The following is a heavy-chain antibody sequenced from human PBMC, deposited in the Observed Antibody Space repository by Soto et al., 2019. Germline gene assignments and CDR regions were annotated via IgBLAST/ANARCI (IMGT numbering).Heavy chain of an antibody. D-gene: IGHD6-13*01. CDR2: IYYSGST. CDR1: GGSISSYY. J-gene: IGHJ5*02. Sequence: SETLSLTCTVSGGSISSYYWSWIRQPPGKGLEWIGYIYYSGSTNYNPSLKSRVTISADTSKNQFSLKLSSVTAADTAVYYCARYSSSWSFNWFDPWGQGTLVTVSS. V-gene: IGHV4-59*01. CDR3: ARYSSSWSFNWFDP.